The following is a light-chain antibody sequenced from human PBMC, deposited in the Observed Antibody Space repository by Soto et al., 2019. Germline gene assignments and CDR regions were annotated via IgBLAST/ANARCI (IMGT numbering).Light chain of an antibody. J-gene: IGKJ4*01. CDR1: QSVSNNY. CDR2: GAS. V-gene: IGKV3D-20*02. CDR3: QQRTNWPLT. Sequence: EIVLTQSPGTLSLSPGERATLSCRASQSVSNNYLAWYQQKPGQAPRLLIYGASNRATGVPGRFNGSGSGTAFTLTINSLQPDDAAVYFCQQRTNWPLTFGGGTKGDIK.